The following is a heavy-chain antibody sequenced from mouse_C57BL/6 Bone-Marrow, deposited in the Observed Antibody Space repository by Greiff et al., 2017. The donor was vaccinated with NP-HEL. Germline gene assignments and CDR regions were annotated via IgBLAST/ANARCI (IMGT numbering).Heavy chain of an antibody. D-gene: IGHD1-1*01. Sequence: EVNVVESGGGLVQPGGSLSLSCAASGFTFTDYYMSWVRQPPGKALEWLGFIRNKANGYTTEYSASVKGRFTISRDNSQSILYLQMNALSAEDSATYYCARYNSEPGITPYYAMDYWGQGTSVTVSS. CDR2: IRNKANGYTT. J-gene: IGHJ4*01. CDR3: ARYNSEPGITPYYAMDY. V-gene: IGHV7-3*01. CDR1: GFTFTDYY.